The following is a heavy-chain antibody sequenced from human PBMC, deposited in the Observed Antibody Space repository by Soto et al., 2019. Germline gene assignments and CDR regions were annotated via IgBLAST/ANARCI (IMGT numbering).Heavy chain of an antibody. CDR3: ATGVVVPAATEGFYGMDF. CDR2: FYPEDGET. J-gene: IGHJ6*02. V-gene: IGHV1-24*01. CDR1: GYTLTELS. D-gene: IGHD2-2*01. Sequence: QVQLVQSGAEVKKPGASVKVSCKVSGYTLTELSMHWVRQAPGKGLEWMGGFYPEDGETIYAQKFQGRVTMTEDTSTDTAYMELSSLRSEDTAVYYCATGVVVPAATEGFYGMDFWGQGTTVTVSS.